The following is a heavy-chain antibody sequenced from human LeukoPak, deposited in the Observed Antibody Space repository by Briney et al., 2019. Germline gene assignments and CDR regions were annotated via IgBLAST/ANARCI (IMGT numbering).Heavy chain of an antibody. J-gene: IGHJ4*02. CDR3: TTVSATGTPFL. Sequence: GGSLRLSCAASGFTFSTTWMTWVRQAPGKGPEWVGRVKSKNDGGTTDLAAPVKGRFTISRDDSKDTVYLQMNSLKTEDTAVYYCTTVSATGTPFLWGQGTLVTVSS. D-gene: IGHD1-1*01. V-gene: IGHV3-15*01. CDR1: GFTFSTTW. CDR2: VKSKNDGGTT.